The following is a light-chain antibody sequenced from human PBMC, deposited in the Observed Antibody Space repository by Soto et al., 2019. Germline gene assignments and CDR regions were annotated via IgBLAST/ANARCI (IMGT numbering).Light chain of an antibody. J-gene: IGLJ1*01. CDR1: SSDVGKYNL. Sequence: QSALTQPASVSGSPGQSITISCTGTSSDVGKYNLVSWYQQHPGKAPKVMILQGYKRPSGVSNRSSGSKFGNTASLTISGLQAEDEAEYYCCAYAATYTYVFGTGTKVTVL. CDR2: QGY. CDR3: CAYAATYTYV. V-gene: IGLV2-23*01.